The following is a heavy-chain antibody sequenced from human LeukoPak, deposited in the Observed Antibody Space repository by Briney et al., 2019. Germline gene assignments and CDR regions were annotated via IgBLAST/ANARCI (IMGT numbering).Heavy chain of an antibody. J-gene: IGHJ4*02. CDR1: GGSSSGFY. CDR3: ARHKPTGSYPLEL. V-gene: IGHV4-59*08. CDR2: VYNSEYT. D-gene: IGHD3-10*01. Sequence: ASETLSLTCTVSGGSSSGFYWSWIRQPPGKGLEWIGYVYNSEYTSYNPSLKGRVSISFDTSKNQFSLTLTSVTAADTAVYYCARHKPTGSYPLELWGQGTLVTVSS.